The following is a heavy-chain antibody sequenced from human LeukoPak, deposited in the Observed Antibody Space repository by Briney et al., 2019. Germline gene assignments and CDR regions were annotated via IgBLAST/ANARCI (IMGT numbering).Heavy chain of an antibody. D-gene: IGHD3-22*01. J-gene: IGHJ4*02. CDR3: AKRGVVIRVILVGFHKEAYYFDS. Sequence: GGPLRLSCAASGFTFSSYGMSWVRQAPGKGLEWVTGISDSGGRTNYADSVKGRFTISRDNPKNTLYLQMNSLRAEDTAVYFCAKRGVVIRVILVGFHKEAYYFDSWGQGALVTVSS. CDR2: ISDSGGRT. CDR1: GFTFSSYG. V-gene: IGHV3-23*01.